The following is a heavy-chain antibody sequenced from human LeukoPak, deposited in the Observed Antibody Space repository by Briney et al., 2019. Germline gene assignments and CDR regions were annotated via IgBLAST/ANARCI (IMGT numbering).Heavy chain of an antibody. D-gene: IGHD6-13*01. CDR3: ARGRIAAAGKAYFDY. J-gene: IGHJ4*02. Sequence: PSETLSLTCAVYGGSFSGYYWSWIRQPPGKGLEWIGEINHSGSTNYNPSLKSRVTTSVDTSKNQFSLKLSSVTAADTAVYYCARGRIAAAGKAYFDYWGQGTLVTVSS. CDR1: GGSFSGYY. V-gene: IGHV4-34*01. CDR2: INHSGST.